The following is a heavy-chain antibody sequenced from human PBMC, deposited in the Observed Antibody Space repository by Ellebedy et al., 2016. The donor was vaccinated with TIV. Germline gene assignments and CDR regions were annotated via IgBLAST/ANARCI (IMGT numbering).Heavy chain of an antibody. CDR1: GGSFSGYY. V-gene: IGHV4-34*01. D-gene: IGHD6-13*01. CDR3: ARCQRGMSLSAY. Sequence: MPSETLSLTCAVYGGSFSGYYWSWIRQPPGKGLEWIGEINQSGNTNYNTSLKSRVTMSVDTSKNQFSLKLSSVTAADTAIYYCARCQRGMSLSAYWGQGTLVTVSS. J-gene: IGHJ4*02. CDR2: INQSGNT.